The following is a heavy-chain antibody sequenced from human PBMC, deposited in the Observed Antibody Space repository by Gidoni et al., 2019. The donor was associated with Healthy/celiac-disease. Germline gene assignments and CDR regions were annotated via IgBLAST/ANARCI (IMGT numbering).Heavy chain of an antibody. CDR1: GFTFSSYA. Sequence: EVQLLESGGGLVQPGGSLRLSCAASGFTFSSYAMSWVRQAPGKGLEWVSAISGSGGSTYYADSVKDRFTISRDNSKNTLDLQMNSLRAEDTAVYYCAKTMIVVVITRTFDAFDIWGQGTMVTVSS. D-gene: IGHD3-22*01. J-gene: IGHJ3*02. CDR2: ISGSGGST. V-gene: IGHV3-23*01. CDR3: AKTMIVVVITRTFDAFDI.